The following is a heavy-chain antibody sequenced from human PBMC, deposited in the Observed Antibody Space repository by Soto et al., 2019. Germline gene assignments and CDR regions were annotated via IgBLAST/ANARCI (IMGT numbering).Heavy chain of an antibody. V-gene: IGHV3-15*07. CDR1: GFTFSNAW. CDR2: IKSKTDGGTT. Sequence: SLRLSCAASGFTFSNAWMNWVRQAPGKGLEWVGRIKSKTDGGTTDYAAPVKGRFTISRDDSKNTLYLQMNSLKTEDTAVYYCTTAWVVVVAATSADRNDYWGQGTLFTFSS. J-gene: IGHJ4*02. D-gene: IGHD2-15*01. CDR3: TTAWVVVVAATSADRNDY.